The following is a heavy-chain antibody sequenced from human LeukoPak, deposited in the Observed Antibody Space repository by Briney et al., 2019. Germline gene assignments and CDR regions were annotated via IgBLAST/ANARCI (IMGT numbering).Heavy chain of an antibody. D-gene: IGHD3-10*01. J-gene: IGHJ4*02. CDR2: IIPIFGTA. V-gene: IGHV1-69*13. CDR3: ARESGGYFDY. Sequence: GASVKVSCKASGGTFSSYAISWVRQAPGQGLEWMGGIIPIFGTANYAQKFQGRVTITADESTSTAYMELRSLGSDDTAVYYCARESGGYFDYWGQGTLVTVSS. CDR1: GGTFSSYA.